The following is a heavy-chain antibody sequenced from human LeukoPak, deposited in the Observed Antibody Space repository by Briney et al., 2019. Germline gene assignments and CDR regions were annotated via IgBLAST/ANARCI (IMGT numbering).Heavy chain of an antibody. D-gene: IGHD1-26*01. CDR1: GGSISSGGYY. CDR3: AREGGPPVGATTPPWDY. Sequence: SETLSLTCTVSGGSISSGGYYWSWIRQPPGKGLEWIGYIYHSGSTYYNPFLKSRVTISVDRSKNQFSLKLSSVTAADTAVYYCAREGGPPVGATTPPWDYWGQGTLVTVSS. J-gene: IGHJ4*02. CDR2: IYHSGST. V-gene: IGHV4-30-2*01.